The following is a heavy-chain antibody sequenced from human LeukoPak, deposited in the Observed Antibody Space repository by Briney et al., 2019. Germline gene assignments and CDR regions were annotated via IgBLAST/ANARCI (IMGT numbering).Heavy chain of an antibody. CDR3: ARDVSRIAARPRPGY. V-gene: IGHV1-18*01. D-gene: IGHD6-6*01. J-gene: IGHJ4*02. Sequence: ASVKVSCTASGYTFTSYGISWVRQAPGQGLEWMGWISAYNGNTNYAQKLQGRVTMTTDTSTSTAYMELRSLRSDDTAVYYCARDVSRIAARPRPGYWGQGTLVTVSS. CDR1: GYTFTSYG. CDR2: ISAYNGNT.